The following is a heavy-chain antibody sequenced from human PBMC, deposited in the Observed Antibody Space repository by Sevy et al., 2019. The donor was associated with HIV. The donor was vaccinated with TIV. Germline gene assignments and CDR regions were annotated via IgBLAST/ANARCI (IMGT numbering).Heavy chain of an antibody. CDR1: GFSFSNYA. Sequence: GGSLRLSCVASGFSFSNYAMHWVRQAPGKGLEWVSYISNSGTTISYSDSVRGRFTISRDNARNSRYLQMNSLRGEDTAVYYCARDLPPSATTVAHFDHWGQGTLVTVSS. D-gene: IGHD4-17*01. J-gene: IGHJ4*02. CDR2: ISNSGTTI. CDR3: ARDLPPSATTVAHFDH. V-gene: IGHV3-48*03.